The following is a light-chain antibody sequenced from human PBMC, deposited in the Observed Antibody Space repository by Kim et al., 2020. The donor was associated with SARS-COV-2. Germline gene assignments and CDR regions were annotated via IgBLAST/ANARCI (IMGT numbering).Light chain of an antibody. Sequence: LTQPHSVSESPGKTVTISCTRSSGSIDDNYVQWYQQRPGGVPTTVIYEDDQRPSGVSDRFSGSIDNSSNSASLTISGLMTEDEADYYCQSYNRDNVLFGGGTQLTVL. CDR1: SGSIDDNY. J-gene: IGLJ2*01. CDR3: QSYNRDNVL. V-gene: IGLV6-57*04. CDR2: EDD.